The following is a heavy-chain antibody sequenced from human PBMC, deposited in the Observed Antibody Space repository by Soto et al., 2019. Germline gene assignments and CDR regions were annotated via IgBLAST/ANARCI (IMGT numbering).Heavy chain of an antibody. V-gene: IGHV1-8*01. Sequence: ASVKVSCKASGYTFTSYDINWVRQATGQGLEWMGWMNPNSGNTGYAQKFQGRVTMTRNTSISTAYMELSSLRSEDTAVYYCAREAGIMITFGGVIVPGPYYFYGMDVWGQVTTVTVSS. J-gene: IGHJ6*02. D-gene: IGHD3-16*02. CDR3: AREAGIMITFGGVIVPGPYYFYGMDV. CDR2: MNPNSGNT. CDR1: GYTFTSYD.